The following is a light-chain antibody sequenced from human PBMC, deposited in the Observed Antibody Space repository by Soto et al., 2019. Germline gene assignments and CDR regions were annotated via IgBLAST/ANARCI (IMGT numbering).Light chain of an antibody. Sequence: DIVMTQSPDSLAVSLGERATINCKSSQSVLYSSNNKNYLAWYQQKPGQPPKLLIYWASTRESGVPDRVSGSGSGTDFTLTISSLQAEDVALYYCQQYYTTPLTFGQGTKVEI. CDR1: QSVLYSSNNKNY. CDR2: WAS. V-gene: IGKV4-1*01. J-gene: IGKJ1*01. CDR3: QQYYTTPLT.